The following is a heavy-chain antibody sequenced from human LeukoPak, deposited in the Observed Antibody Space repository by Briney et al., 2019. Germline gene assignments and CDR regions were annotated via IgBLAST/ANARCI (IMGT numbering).Heavy chain of an antibody. CDR2: IYYSGST. D-gene: IGHD1-14*01. CDR1: GGSISSSSYY. CDR3: ARRAYNRAAFDY. J-gene: IGHJ4*02. Sequence: SETLSLTCTVSGGSISSSSYYCGWIRQPPGKGLELIVSIYYSGSTYYNPSHKSRVTISGDTSKNQFSVKLRSVTAADKDVYYCARRAYNRAAFDYWGQGTLVTVSS. V-gene: IGHV4-39*01.